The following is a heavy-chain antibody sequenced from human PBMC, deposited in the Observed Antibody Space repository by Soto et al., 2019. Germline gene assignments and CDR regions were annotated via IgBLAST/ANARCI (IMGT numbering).Heavy chain of an antibody. Sequence: QVQLVQSGAEVKKPGSSVKVSCKASRGTFSSYSINWVRQAPGQGLEWMGEIIPIFGTANYAQKFQGRVTITADESTSTAYMELSSLRSEDTAVYYCARDGGRNSGGIDYWGQGTLVTVSS. V-gene: IGHV1-69*01. CDR2: IIPIFGTA. CDR1: RGTFSSYS. J-gene: IGHJ4*02. CDR3: ARDGGRNSGGIDY. D-gene: IGHD1-26*01.